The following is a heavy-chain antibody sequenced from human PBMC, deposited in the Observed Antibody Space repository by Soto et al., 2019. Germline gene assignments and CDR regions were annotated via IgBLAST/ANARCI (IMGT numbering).Heavy chain of an antibody. CDR3: ARWRNNSTQN. V-gene: IGHV3-74*01. D-gene: IGHD6-13*01. CDR2: ISTDASST. J-gene: IGHJ1*01. Sequence: EVHLVESGGGLVQPGGSLRLSCAASGFTFSSYWMHWVRQAPGKGLVWVSSISTDASSTSYADPVKGRFTISRDNAKNTLYLQMNSVRAEDTAVYYCARWRNNSTQNWGQGTLVIVSP. CDR1: GFTFSSYW.